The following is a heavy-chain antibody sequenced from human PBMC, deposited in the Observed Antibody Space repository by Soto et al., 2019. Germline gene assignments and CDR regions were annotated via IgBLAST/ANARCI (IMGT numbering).Heavy chain of an antibody. V-gene: IGHV5-51*01. CDR2: IYRGDSDI. CDR1: GYSFTSYW. J-gene: IGHJ4*02. D-gene: IGHD5-18*01. CDR3: ATVGHSYVSFDY. Sequence: EVQLVQSGAEVKKPGESLKISCKGSGYSFTSYWIAWVRQMPGKGLEWMGIIYRGDSDIRYSPSFQGQVTMSTDKSISTAYLQWDSLKASDTAMYDCATVGHSYVSFDYWGQGTLVTVSS.